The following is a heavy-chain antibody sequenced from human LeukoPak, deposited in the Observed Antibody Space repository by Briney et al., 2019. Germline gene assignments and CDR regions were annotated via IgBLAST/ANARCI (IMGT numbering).Heavy chain of an antibody. CDR3: ARLIGRYYDSSGPIYYFDY. V-gene: IGHV4-31*03. J-gene: IGHJ4*02. CDR2: IYYSGST. Sequence: SETLSLTCTVSGGSISSGGYYWSWIRQHPGKGLEWIGYIYYSGSTYYNPSLKSRVTISVDTSKNQFSLKLSSVTAADTAVYYCARLIGRYYDSSGPIYYFDYWGQGTPVTVSS. CDR1: GGSISSGGYY. D-gene: IGHD3-22*01.